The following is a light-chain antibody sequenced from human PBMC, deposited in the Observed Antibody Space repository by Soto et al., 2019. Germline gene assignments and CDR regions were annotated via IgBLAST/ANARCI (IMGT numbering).Light chain of an antibody. CDR3: QQYYSTPWT. V-gene: IGKV4-1*01. CDR1: QRLLHSSDNRNY. Sequence: DIVMAQFPETLAVSVGESATIKCRSSQRLLHSSDNRNYLTWYQQKPGQPPKLLIYWASTRQSGVPDRFSGSGSGTDFTLTINSLQAEDVAVYYCQQYYSTPWTFGQGTKVDIK. J-gene: IGKJ1*01. CDR2: WAS.